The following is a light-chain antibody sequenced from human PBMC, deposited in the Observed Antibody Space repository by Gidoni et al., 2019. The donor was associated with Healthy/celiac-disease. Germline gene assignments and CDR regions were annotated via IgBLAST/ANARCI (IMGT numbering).Light chain of an antibody. CDR3: QQYNNWPFT. V-gene: IGKV3-15*01. Sequence: EIVMAQSPATLSVSTGERATLSCRASQSVSSNLAWYQQKPGQAPRLLLYGASTRATGIPARFSGSGSGTEFTLTISSLQSEDFAVYYCQQYNNWPFTFGPGTKVDIK. CDR1: QSVSSN. CDR2: GAS. J-gene: IGKJ3*01.